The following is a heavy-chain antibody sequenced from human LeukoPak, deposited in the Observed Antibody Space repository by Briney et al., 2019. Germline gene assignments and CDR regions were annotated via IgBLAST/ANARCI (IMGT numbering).Heavy chain of an antibody. Sequence: GGSLRLSCAASGFTFSSYGMHWVRQAPGKGLEWVAFIRYDGSNKYYADSVKGRFTISRDNSKNTLYLQMNSLRAEDTAVYYCAKVSGFERFLEWFSSAFDYGGQGTLVTVS. CDR3: AKVSGFERFLEWFSSAFDY. CDR2: IRYDGSNK. CDR1: GFTFSSYG. D-gene: IGHD3-3*01. J-gene: IGHJ4*02. V-gene: IGHV3-30*02.